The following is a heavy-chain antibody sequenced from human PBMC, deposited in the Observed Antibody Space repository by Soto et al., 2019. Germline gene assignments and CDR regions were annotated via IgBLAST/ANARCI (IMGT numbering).Heavy chain of an antibody. J-gene: IGHJ4*02. CDR2: ISYDGSNK. D-gene: IGHD1-26*01. CDR3: AKEREADTSFDY. V-gene: IGHV3-30*18. CDR1: GFTFSSYG. Sequence: QVPLVESGGGVVQPGRSLRLSCAASGFTFSSYGMHWVRQAPGKGLEWVAVISYDGSNKYYADSVKGRFTISRDNSKNTLYLQMNSLRAEDTAVYYCAKEREADTSFDYWGQGTLVTVSS.